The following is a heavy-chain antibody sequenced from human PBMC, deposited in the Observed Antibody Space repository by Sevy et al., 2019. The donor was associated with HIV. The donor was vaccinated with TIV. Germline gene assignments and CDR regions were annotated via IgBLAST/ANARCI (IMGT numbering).Heavy chain of an antibody. J-gene: IGHJ6*02. Sequence: GGSLRLSCAASGFTFSSYGMHWVRQAPGKGLKWVAFIRYDGSNKYYADSVKGRFTISRDNSKNTLYLQMNSLRAEDTAVYYCAKEGGGTTIWENYYYYGMDVWGQWTTVTVSS. CDR2: IRYDGSNK. V-gene: IGHV3-30*02. CDR1: GFTFSSYG. CDR3: AKEGGGTTIWENYYYYGMDV. D-gene: IGHD1-1*01.